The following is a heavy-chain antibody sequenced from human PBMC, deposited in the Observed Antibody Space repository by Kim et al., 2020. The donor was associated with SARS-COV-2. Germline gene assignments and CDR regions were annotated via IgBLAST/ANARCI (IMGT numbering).Heavy chain of an antibody. J-gene: IGHJ5*02. D-gene: IGHD4-17*01. CDR3: ARQYGEKSWFDP. Sequence: NYNPSLKSRVTISVDTSKNQFSLKLSSVTAADTAVYYCARQYGEKSWFDPWGQGTLVTVSS. V-gene: IGHV4-59*08.